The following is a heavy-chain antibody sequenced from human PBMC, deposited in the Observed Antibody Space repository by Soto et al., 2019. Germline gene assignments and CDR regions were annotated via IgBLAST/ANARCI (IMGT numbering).Heavy chain of an antibody. CDR1: GGTFNNYA. CDR3: ARGGVDVVAPSAFDY. D-gene: IGHD5-12*01. CDR2: IIPIIGTA. Sequence: QVQLVQSGAEVKKPGSSVKVSCKASGGTFNNYAISWVRQAPGQGLAGMGGIIPIIGTADYAHKYQGRLALSADESTGTTFLELSSLRSEDTALYYCARGGVDVVAPSAFDYWGQGTLVTVSS. V-gene: IGHV1-69*01. J-gene: IGHJ4*02.